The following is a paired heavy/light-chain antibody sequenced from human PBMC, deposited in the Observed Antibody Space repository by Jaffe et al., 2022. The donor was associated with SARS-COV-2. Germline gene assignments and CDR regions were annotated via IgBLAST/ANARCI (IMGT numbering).Heavy chain of an antibody. J-gene: IGHJ4*02. V-gene: IGHV5-51*01. D-gene: IGHD4-17*01. CDR1: GYNFNNYW. CDR3: ARRDNGGGAQWGN. Sequence: EVQLVQSGAEVRKPGESLKISCKGSGYNFNNYWIGWVRQMPGKGLEWMGIIYPGDSDTRYRPSFQGQVTISADKSISTAYLQWSSLKASDTAMYFCARRDNGGGAQWGNWGQGTLVTVSS. CDR2: IYPGDSDT.
Light chain of an antibody. CDR2: KIS. CDR3: MQATQFPQYT. J-gene: IGKJ2*01. CDR1: QSLVHSDGSTY. Sequence: DIVMTQTPLSSPVALGQPASISCRSSQSLVHSDGSTYLSWLQQRPGQPPRLLIYKISNRFPGVPDRISGSGAGTDFTLKISRVEPEDVGVYYCMQATQFPQYTFGQGTKLEIK. V-gene: IGKV2-24*01.